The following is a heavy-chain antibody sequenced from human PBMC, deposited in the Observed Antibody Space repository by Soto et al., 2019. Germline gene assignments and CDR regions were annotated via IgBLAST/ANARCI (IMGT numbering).Heavy chain of an antibody. CDR2: IIPIFGTA. CDR1: GGTFSSYA. D-gene: IGHD2-2*01. J-gene: IGHJ4*02. CDR3: ARVVVFVPAAMNGNFDF. V-gene: IGHV1-69*12. Sequence: QVQLVQSGAEVKKPGSSVKVSCKASGGTFSSYAISWVRQAPGQGLEWMGGIIPIFGTANYAQKFQGRVTITADESTRQGLMGLSRLGSEDPGGDFWARVVVFVPAAMNGNFDFWGQGTLVTVSS.